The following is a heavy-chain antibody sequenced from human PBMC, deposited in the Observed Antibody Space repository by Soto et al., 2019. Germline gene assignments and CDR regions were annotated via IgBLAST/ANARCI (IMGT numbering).Heavy chain of an antibody. D-gene: IGHD1-26*01. CDR2: ISYDGSNT. CDR3: GKEGGLSGSYYISSSYYFAS. CDR1: GFTFSSYG. V-gene: IGHV3-30*18. Sequence: QVQLVESGGGVVQPGRSLRLSCAASGFTFSSYGMHWVRQAPGKGLEWVAIISYDGSNTYYADSVKGRFTISRDNSKNTLNLQMNSMRAEDTYVYYCGKEGGLSGSYYISSSYYFASWGQGTLVTVSS. J-gene: IGHJ4*02.